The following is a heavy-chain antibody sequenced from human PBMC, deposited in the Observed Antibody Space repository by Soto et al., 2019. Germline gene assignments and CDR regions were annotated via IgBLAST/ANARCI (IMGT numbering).Heavy chain of an antibody. CDR1: GFTFTSSA. CDR3: ARTNTIFGVVIIPDYYYYYMDV. CDR2: IVVGSGNT. D-gene: IGHD3-3*01. V-gene: IGHV1-58*02. Sequence: GASVKVSCKASGFTFTSSAMQWVRQARGQRLEWIGWIVVGSGNTNYAQKLQDRVTMTTDTSTSTAYMELRSLRSEDTAVYYCARTNTIFGVVIIPDYYYYYMDVWGKGTTVTVSS. J-gene: IGHJ6*03.